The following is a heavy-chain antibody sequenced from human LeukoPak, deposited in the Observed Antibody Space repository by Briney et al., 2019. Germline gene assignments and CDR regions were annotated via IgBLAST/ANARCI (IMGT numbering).Heavy chain of an antibody. V-gene: IGHV1-69*04. CDR3: ASNIVVPAATDY. CDR2: IIPILDIS. D-gene: IGHD2-2*01. Sequence: SVKVSCKASGGTFSSYAIGWVRQAPGQGLEWMGRIIPILDISNYAQKFQGRVTITADKSTSTAYMELSSLRSEDTAVYCCASNIVVPAATDYWGQGTLVTVSS. J-gene: IGHJ4*02. CDR1: GGTFSSYA.